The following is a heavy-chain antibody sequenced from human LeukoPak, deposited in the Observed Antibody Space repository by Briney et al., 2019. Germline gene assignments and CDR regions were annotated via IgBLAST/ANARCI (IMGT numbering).Heavy chain of an antibody. CDR2: LYFDDYT. V-gene: IGHV3-66*01. D-gene: IGHD3-10*01. CDR1: GFTVSRNY. J-gene: IGHJ4*02. CDR3: ARGGTSYYPSD. Sequence: QSGGSLRLSCAASGFTVSRNYMSWVRQTPGKGLEWVSILYFDDYTLYTDSVKGRFTISRDDSKNALYLQMNSLRAEDTALYFCARGGTSYYPSDWGQGTLVTVSS.